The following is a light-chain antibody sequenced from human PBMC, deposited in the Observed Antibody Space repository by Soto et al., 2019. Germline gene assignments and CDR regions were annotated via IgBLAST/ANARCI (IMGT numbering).Light chain of an antibody. V-gene: IGKV3-20*01. J-gene: IGKJ1*01. Sequence: EIVLTQSPGTLSLSPGERATLSCRASQSVGSNYVAWYQQRPGQTPRLLIYGASTRANGIPDRFSGSGFGTDFTLTIDRLEPEDFAVYYCQQHVSSPWMFGQGTKVDIK. CDR2: GAS. CDR1: QSVGSNY. CDR3: QQHVSSPWM.